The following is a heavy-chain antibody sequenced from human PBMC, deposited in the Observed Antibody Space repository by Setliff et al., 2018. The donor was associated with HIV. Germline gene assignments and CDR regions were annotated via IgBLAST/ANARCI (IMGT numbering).Heavy chain of an antibody. Sequence: PSETLSLTCTVSGGSISTGVYYWSWIRQPADKALEWIGRISASGSTNYNPSLESRVTLSIDTSNNQFSLKLTSVTAADTAVYYCARVYSRSWYARGLFDYWGQGTLVTVSS. D-gene: IGHD6-13*01. J-gene: IGHJ4*02. CDR3: ARVYSRSWYARGLFDY. CDR2: ISASGST. V-gene: IGHV4-61*02. CDR1: GGSISTGVYY.